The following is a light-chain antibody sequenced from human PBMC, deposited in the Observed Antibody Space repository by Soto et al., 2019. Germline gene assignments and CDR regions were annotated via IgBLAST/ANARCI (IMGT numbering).Light chain of an antibody. V-gene: IGKV3D-15*01. J-gene: IGKJ2*01. Sequence: EIVMTQSPATLSVSPGERVTFSCRASQTVSRNLAWYQQRPGQAPRLLIYDALTGATGIPARFSGSGSGTEFTLTISSLQSEDFAVYYCQQYNNWPPFTFGQGTKVEIK. CDR1: QTVSRN. CDR3: QQYNNWPPFT. CDR2: DAL.